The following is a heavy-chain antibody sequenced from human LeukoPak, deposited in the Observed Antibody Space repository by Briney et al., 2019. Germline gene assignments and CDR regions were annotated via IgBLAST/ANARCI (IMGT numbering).Heavy chain of an antibody. V-gene: IGHV4-59*01. D-gene: IGHD6-19*01. CDR2: IYYSGST. CDR1: GGSISSYY. CDR3: ARGGGWTPNYYYGMDV. Sequence: PSETLSLTCTVSGGSISSYYWSWIRQPPGKGLEWIGYIYYSGSTNYNPSLKSRVTISVDTSKNQFSLKLSSVTAADTAVYYCARGGGWTPNYYYGMDVWDQGTTVTVSS. J-gene: IGHJ6*02.